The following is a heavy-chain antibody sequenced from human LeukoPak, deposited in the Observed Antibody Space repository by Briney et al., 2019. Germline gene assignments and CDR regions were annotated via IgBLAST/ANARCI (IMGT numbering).Heavy chain of an antibody. Sequence: SVKVSCKASGGTFSSYAINWVRQAPGQGLEWMEGIIPIFGTANYAQKFQDRVTITADESTSTAYMELSSLRSEDTAIYYCASRLYCSNTRCRNFPFAYWGQGTLVTVSS. V-gene: IGHV1-69*01. J-gene: IGHJ4*02. CDR1: GGTFSSYA. CDR2: IIPIFGTA. D-gene: IGHD2-2*01. CDR3: ASRLYCSNTRCRNFPFAY.